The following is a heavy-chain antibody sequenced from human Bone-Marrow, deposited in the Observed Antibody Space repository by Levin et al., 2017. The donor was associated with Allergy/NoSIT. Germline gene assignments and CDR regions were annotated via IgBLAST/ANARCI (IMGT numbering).Heavy chain of an antibody. CDR2: IYYNGNT. CDR3: ARITPYYHGTVKSYPMDV. D-gene: IGHD3-10*01. Sequence: RASETLSLTCTVSGGSIIHHYWSWIRQSPGQGLEWLGYIYYNGNTNYNPSLKGRVTISLGTSENQFSLNLRSVTAADTAVYYCARITPYYHGTVKSYPMDVWGQGTTVTVSS. CDR1: GGSIIHHY. J-gene: IGHJ6*02. V-gene: IGHV4-59*11.